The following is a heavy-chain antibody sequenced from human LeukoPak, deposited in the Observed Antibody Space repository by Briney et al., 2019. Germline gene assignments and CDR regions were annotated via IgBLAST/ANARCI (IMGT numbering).Heavy chain of an antibody. CDR1: GYTFTSYG. Sequence: RALVKVSCKASGYTFTSYGISWVRRAPGQGLEWMGWISAYNGNTNYAQKLQGRVTMTTDTSTSTAYMELRSLRSDDTAVYYCARVDSSGWYRGFDYWGQGTLVTVSS. V-gene: IGHV1-18*01. J-gene: IGHJ4*02. CDR2: ISAYNGNT. D-gene: IGHD6-19*01. CDR3: ARVDSSGWYRGFDY.